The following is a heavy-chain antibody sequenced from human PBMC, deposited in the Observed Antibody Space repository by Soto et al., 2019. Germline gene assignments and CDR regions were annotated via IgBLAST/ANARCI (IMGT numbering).Heavy chain of an antibody. CDR1: GGSFSGYY. CDR2: INHSGST. Sequence: SETLSLTCAVYGGSFSGYYWSWIRQPPGKGLEWIGEINHSGSTNYNPSLKSRVTISVDTSKNQFSLKLSSVTAADTAVYYCARGSNYGSMDVWGQGTTVTVSS. J-gene: IGHJ6*02. D-gene: IGHD3-10*01. V-gene: IGHV4-34*01. CDR3: ARGSNYGSMDV.